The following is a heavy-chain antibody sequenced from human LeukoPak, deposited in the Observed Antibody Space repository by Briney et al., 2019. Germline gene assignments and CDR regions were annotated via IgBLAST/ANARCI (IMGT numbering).Heavy chain of an antibody. V-gene: IGHV3-23*01. D-gene: IGHD3-3*01. CDR2: ISGSGGST. Sequence: GGSLRLSCAASGFTFSSYAMSWVRQAPGKGLEWVSAISGSGGSTYYADSVKGRFTISRDNSENTLYLQMNSLRAGDTAVYYCAKDRITIFGVVIDAFDIWGQGTMVTVSS. CDR3: AKDRITIFGVVIDAFDI. CDR1: GFTFSSYA. J-gene: IGHJ3*02.